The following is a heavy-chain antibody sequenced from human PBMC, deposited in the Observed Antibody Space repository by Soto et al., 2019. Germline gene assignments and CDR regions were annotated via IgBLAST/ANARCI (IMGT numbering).Heavy chain of an antibody. D-gene: IGHD2-15*01. CDR2: ISAYNGNT. V-gene: IGHV1-18*04. CDR1: GYTFTSYG. CDR3: ARVLPMGDAFDI. Sequence: XSVKVSCKASGYTFTSYGISWVRQAPGQGLEWMGWISAYNGNTNYAQKLQGRVTMTTDTSTSTAYMELRSLRSDDTAVYYCARVLPMGDAFDIWGQGTMVTVSS. J-gene: IGHJ3*02.